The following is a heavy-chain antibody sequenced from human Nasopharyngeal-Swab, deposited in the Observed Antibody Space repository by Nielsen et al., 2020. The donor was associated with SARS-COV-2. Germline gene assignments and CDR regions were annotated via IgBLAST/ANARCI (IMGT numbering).Heavy chain of an antibody. J-gene: IGHJ6*03. CDR3: ARAQTSSWAVRYYYYMDV. D-gene: IGHD6-13*01. V-gene: IGHV2-70*01. Sequence: WSRRPPGNSLEWLALIDWDDDKYYSTSLRTRLTISKDTSKNQVVLTMTNMDPVDTATYYCARAQTSSWAVRYYYYMDVWGKGTTVTVSS. CDR2: IDWDDDK.